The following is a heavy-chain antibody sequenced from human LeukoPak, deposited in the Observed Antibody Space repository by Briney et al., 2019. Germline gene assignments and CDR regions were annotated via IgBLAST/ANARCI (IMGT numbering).Heavy chain of an antibody. D-gene: IGHD5-12*01. CDR2: INHSGST. V-gene: IGHV4-34*01. J-gene: IGHJ4*02. CDR3: ARWLFDY. CDR1: GGSFCGYY. Sequence: PSETLSLTCAVYGGSFCGYYWSWIRQPPGKGLEWIGEINHSGSTNYNPSLKSRVTISVDTSKNQFSLKLSSVTAADTAVYYCARWLFDYWGQGTLVTVSS.